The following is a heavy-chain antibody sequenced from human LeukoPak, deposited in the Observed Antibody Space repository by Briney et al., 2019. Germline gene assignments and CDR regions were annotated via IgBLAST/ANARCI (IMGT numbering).Heavy chain of an antibody. CDR3: TTRGTTVTTNYFDY. V-gene: IGHV3-15*01. J-gene: IGHJ4*02. CDR2: IKSKTDGGTT. D-gene: IGHD4-17*01. CDR1: GFTFSNAW. Sequence: GGSLRLSCAASGFTFSNAWMSWVRQAPGKGLEWVGRIKSKTDGGTTDYAAPVKGRFTISRDDSKNTLYLQMNSPKTEDTAVYYCTTRGTTVTTNYFDYWGQGTLVTVSS.